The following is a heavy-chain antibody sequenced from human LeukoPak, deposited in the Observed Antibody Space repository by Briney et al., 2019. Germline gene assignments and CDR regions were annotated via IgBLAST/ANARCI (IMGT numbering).Heavy chain of an antibody. CDR1: GFTFSSYA. J-gene: IGHJ5*02. CDR3: AKEPYIVVVPAASNWFDP. Sequence: PGGSLRLSCAASGFTFSSYAMSWVRQAPGKGLEWVSAISGSGGSTYYADSVKGRFTISRDNSKNTLYLQMNSLRAEDTAVYYCAKEPYIVVVPAASNWFDPWGQGTLVTVSS. CDR2: ISGSGGST. D-gene: IGHD2-2*01. V-gene: IGHV3-23*01.